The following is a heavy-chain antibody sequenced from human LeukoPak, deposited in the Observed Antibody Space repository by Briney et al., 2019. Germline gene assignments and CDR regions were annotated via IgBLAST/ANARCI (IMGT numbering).Heavy chain of an antibody. CDR2: VYTSGST. V-gene: IGHV4-4*07. CDR1: SGSLSSSY. Sequence: PSETLSLTCTLSSGSLSSSYWSWIRQPAGKGLEWIGRVYTSGSTNYNPSLKSRVAMSVDTSKNQFSLKLSSVTAADTAVYYCARVLFWELPEGRYYYYYMDVWGKGTTVTVSS. J-gene: IGHJ6*03. D-gene: IGHD1-26*01. CDR3: ARVLFWELPEGRYYYYYMDV.